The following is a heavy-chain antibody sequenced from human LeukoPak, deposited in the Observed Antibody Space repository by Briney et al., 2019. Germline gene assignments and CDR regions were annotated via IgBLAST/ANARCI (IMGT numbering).Heavy chain of an antibody. CDR3: ARDPPGGATL. V-gene: IGHV3-7*03. CDR1: GFTFSTYS. D-gene: IGHD3-16*01. CDR2: IKQDGSEK. Sequence: GGSLRLSCAASGFTFSTYSMSWVRQAPGKGLEWVANIKQDGSEKYYVDSVKGRFTISRDNAKNSLYLQMSSLRAEDTAVYYCARDPPGGATLWGQGTLVTVSS. J-gene: IGHJ4*02.